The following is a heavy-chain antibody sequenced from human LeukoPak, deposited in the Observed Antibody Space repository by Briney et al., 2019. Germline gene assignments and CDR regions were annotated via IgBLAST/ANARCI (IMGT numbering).Heavy chain of an antibody. V-gene: IGHV3-48*04. Sequence: GGSLRLSCVASGFTFSSYGMNWIRQAPGKGLEWVSYISSSGSTIYYADSVKGRFTISRDNAKNSLYLQMNSLRAEDTAVYYCARAITYYYDSSGYGFDYWGQGTLVTVSS. CDR1: GFTFSSYG. CDR2: ISSSGSTI. J-gene: IGHJ4*02. CDR3: ARAITYYYDSSGYGFDY. D-gene: IGHD3-22*01.